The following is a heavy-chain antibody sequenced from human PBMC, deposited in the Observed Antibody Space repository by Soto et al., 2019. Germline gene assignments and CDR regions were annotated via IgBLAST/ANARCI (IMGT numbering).Heavy chain of an antibody. J-gene: IGHJ5*02. D-gene: IGHD5-12*01. CDR2: IYSGGST. Sequence: PXGSLRLACAASGFTFSSDYMSWVRQAPGKGLEWVSDIYSGGSTYYADSVKGRFTISRDSSMNTVYLQMNSLRAEDTAVYYCARERDGYKPNWFDPWGQGTLVTVSS. CDR3: ARERDGYKPNWFDP. CDR1: GFTFSSDY. V-gene: IGHV3-53*01.